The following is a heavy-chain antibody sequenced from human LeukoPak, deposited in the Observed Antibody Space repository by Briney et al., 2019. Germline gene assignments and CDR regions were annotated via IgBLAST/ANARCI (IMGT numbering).Heavy chain of an antibody. V-gene: IGHV3-21*01. CDR2: ISSSSSYI. CDR1: GFTFSSYS. J-gene: IGHJ6*02. CDR3: ARDGYGSGGSCYPAGGGYYGMDV. Sequence: GGSLRLSCAASGFTFSSYSMNWVRQAPGTGLEWVSSISSSSSYIYYADSVKGRFTISRDNAKNSLSLQMNSLRAEDTAVYYCARDGYGSGGSCYPAGGGYYGMDVWGQGTTVTVSS. D-gene: IGHD2-15*01.